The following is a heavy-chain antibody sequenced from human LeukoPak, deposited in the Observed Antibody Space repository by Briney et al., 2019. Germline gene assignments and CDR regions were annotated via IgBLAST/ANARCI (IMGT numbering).Heavy chain of an antibody. CDR3: LVWKHVFDR. CDR1: GFTFSSYG. Sequence: PGTSLRLSCAASGFTFSSYGMHWVRQAPGKGLEWVAVMSYDGSKEYYADSVKGRFTISRDNSKNALYLQMNSLRVEDTAVYYCLVWKHVFDRWGQGTLVTVSS. CDR2: MSYDGSKE. D-gene: IGHD5/OR15-5a*01. V-gene: IGHV3-30*03. J-gene: IGHJ5*02.